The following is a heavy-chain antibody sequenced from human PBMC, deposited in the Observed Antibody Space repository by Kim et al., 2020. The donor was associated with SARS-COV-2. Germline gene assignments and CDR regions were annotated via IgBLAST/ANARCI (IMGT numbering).Heavy chain of an antibody. CDR1: GFTFSTYS. Sequence: GGSLRLSCAASGFTFSTYSMNWVRQAPGKGLEWVSSISYSGTIYYPDSMKGRFTISRDSAKNSLYLQMNSLRAEDTAVYYCARSGSKSFDNWGQGTLVTVSS. CDR3: ARSGSKSFDN. J-gene: IGHJ4*02. CDR2: ISYSGTI. V-gene: IGHV3-21*01.